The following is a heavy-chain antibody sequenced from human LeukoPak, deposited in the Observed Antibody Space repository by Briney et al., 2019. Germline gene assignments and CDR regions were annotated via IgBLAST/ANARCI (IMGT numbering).Heavy chain of an antibody. D-gene: IGHD3-10*01. CDR2: MNPNSGNT. CDR3: AGPGSYYYYYGMDV. Sequence: GASVKVSCKASGYTFTSYDINWVRQATGQGLEWMGWMNPNSGNTGYAQKFQGRVTMTRNTSISTAYMELSSLRSEDTAVYYCAGPGSYYYYYGMDVWGQGTTVTVSS. J-gene: IGHJ6*02. CDR1: GYTFTSYD. V-gene: IGHV1-8*01.